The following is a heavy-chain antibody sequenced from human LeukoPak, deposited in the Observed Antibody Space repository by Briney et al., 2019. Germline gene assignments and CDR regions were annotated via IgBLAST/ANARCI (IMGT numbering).Heavy chain of an antibody. D-gene: IGHD1/OR15-1a*01. CDR2: ISGSGGST. CDR1: GFTFSSYA. CDR3: AKGSNTGYYYYYMDV. J-gene: IGHJ6*03. Sequence: GGSLRLSCAASGFTFSSYAMSWVRQAPGKGLEWVSAISGSGGSTYYADSVKGRFTISRDNSKNTLYLQMNSLGPGDTAIYYCAKGSNTGYYYYYMDVWGKGTTVTVSS. V-gene: IGHV3-23*01.